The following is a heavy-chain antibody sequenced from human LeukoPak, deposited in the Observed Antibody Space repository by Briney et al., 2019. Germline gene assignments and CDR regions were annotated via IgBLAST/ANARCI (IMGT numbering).Heavy chain of an antibody. CDR1: GYTFTSYG. D-gene: IGHD6-13*01. CDR3: AREIAAAGYYYYYMDV. Sequence: ASVKVSCKASGYTFTSYGISWVRQAPGQGLEWMGWISAYNGNTNYAQKLQGRVTMTTDTSTSTAYMELRSLRSDDTAVYYCAREIAAAGYYYYYMDVWGKGTTVTISS. CDR2: ISAYNGNT. J-gene: IGHJ6*03. V-gene: IGHV1-18*01.